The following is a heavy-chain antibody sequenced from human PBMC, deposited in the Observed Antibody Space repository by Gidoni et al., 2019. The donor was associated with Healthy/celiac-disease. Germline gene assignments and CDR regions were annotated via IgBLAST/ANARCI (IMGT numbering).Heavy chain of an antibody. J-gene: IGHJ3*02. Sequence: EVQLVESGGGLIQPGGSLRLSCAASGFPVSSNYIRWVRQAPGKGRVWVSVMYSGGSTYYADSVKGRCTISRDNSKNTLYLQMNSLRAEDTAVYYCAREINYYDSSGYYRGNAFDIWGQGTMVTVSS. CDR3: AREINYYDSSGYYRGNAFDI. CDR1: GFPVSSNY. CDR2: MYSGGST. D-gene: IGHD3-22*01. V-gene: IGHV3-53*01.